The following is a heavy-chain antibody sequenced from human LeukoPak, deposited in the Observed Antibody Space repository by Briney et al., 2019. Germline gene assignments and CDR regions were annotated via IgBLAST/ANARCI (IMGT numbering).Heavy chain of an antibody. J-gene: IGHJ6*02. Sequence: AASVTVSCTASGYTFTHYYMHWVRQAPGQGLEWLGVINPSGGNTTFAQKFQGRVTMTRDTSTNTVYMELSSLRSEDTAVYYCARDQVIVVVPVGSSRVPSPVDLNYYFYGMDVWGQGTTVTVSS. V-gene: IGHV1-46*01. CDR2: INPSGGNT. D-gene: IGHD2-2*01. CDR3: ARDQVIVVVPVGSSRVPSPVDLNYYFYGMDV. CDR1: GYTFTHYY.